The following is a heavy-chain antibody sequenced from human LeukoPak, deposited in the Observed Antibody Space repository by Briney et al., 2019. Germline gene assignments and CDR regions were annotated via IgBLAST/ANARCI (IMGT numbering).Heavy chain of an antibody. J-gene: IGHJ4*02. CDR3: ARDPASSSWPIDY. CDR1: GYSISSGYY. CDR2: IYHSGST. Sequence: KASETLSLTCTVSGYSISSGYYWGWIRQPPGKGLEWIGSIYHSGSTYYNPSLKSRVTISVDTSKNQFSLKLGSATAADTAVYYCARDPASSSWPIDYWGQGTLVTVSS. D-gene: IGHD6-13*01. V-gene: IGHV4-38-2*02.